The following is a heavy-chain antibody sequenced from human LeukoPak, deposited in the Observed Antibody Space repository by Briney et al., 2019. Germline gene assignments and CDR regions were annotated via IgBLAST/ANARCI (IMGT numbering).Heavy chain of an antibody. CDR1: GLTFGDYA. CDR3: AKVKGGNIAVAAEGYFDL. J-gene: IGHJ2*01. D-gene: IGHD6-19*01. Sequence: GGSLRLSCTASGLTFGDYAVSWFRQAPGKGLEWVAVISYDGSNKYYADSVKGRFTISRDNSKNTLYLQMNSLRAEDTAVYYCAKVKGGNIAVAAEGYFDLWGRGTLVTVSS. CDR2: ISYDGSNK. V-gene: IGHV3-30*04.